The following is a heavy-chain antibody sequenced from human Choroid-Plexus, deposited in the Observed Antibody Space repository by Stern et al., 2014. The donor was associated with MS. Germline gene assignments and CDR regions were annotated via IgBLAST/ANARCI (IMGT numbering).Heavy chain of an antibody. CDR3: AKDRQYLTXXXXX. Sequence: DQLVESGGGVVQPGRPLRLSCVASGFTFGSCAMHWVRQAPGKGLEWVAGVSYDGSNKYYADSVKARFTISRDNSQNTLYMQMSSLRPEDTAVYYCAKDRQYLTXXXXXWGQGSLVTVSS. CDR1: GFTFGSCA. V-gene: IGHV3-30*18. D-gene: IGHD2/OR15-2a*01. J-gene: IGHJ4*02. CDR2: VSYDGSNK.